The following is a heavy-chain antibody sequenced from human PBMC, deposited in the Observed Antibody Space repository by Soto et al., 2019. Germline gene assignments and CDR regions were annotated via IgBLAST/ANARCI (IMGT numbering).Heavy chain of an antibody. Sequence: GGSLRLSCAASGFTFSSYAMSWVRQAPGKGLEWVSAISGSGGSTYYADSVKGRFTISRDNSKNTLYLQMNSLRAEDTAVYYCAKEDGYGGPVGEYYFDYWGQGTLVTVPS. CDR3: AKEDGYGGPVGEYYFDY. CDR2: ISGSGGST. CDR1: GFTFSSYA. V-gene: IGHV3-23*01. J-gene: IGHJ4*02. D-gene: IGHD3-10*01.